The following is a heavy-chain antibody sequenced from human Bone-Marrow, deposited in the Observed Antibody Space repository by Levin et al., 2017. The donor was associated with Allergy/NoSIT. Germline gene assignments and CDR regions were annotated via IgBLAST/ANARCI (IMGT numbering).Heavy chain of an antibody. J-gene: IGHJ6*02. D-gene: IGHD4-17*01. CDR2: ISYDGRHK. Sequence: SCAVSGLTFSGYGMHWVRQAPGKGPEWVAFISYDGRHKSYADSVKGRFTISRDNSENTLYLQMNSLRVEDTAVYSCAKGAYANYFYGMDVWGQGTTVTVSS. CDR3: AKGAYANYFYGMDV. CDR1: GLTFSGYG. V-gene: IGHV3-30*18.